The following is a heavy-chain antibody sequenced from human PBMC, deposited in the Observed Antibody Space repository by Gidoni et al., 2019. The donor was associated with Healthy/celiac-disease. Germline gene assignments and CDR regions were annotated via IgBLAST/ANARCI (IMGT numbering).Heavy chain of an antibody. CDR3: ATSPPSYYYGSGSYGFRGWFDP. CDR1: GYTLTDLS. V-gene: IGHV1-24*01. Sequence: QAHLVQSGAAVKKPGASVKVSCQVSGYTLTDLSMHWVRQAPGKGLEWMGGFDPEDGETIYAQKFQGRVTMTEDTSTDTAYMELSSLRSEDTAVYYCATSPPSYYYGSGSYGFRGWFDPWGQGTLVTVSS. CDR2: FDPEDGET. J-gene: IGHJ5*02. D-gene: IGHD3-10*01.